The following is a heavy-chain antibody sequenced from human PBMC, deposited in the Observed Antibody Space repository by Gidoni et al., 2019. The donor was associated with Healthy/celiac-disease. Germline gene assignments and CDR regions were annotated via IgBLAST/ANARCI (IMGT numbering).Heavy chain of an antibody. CDR1: GSTFPSYG. V-gene: IGHV1-18*01. J-gene: IGHJ3*02. Sequence: QLMQTGGGVRKPGASLRVSCQSSGSTFPSYGISWVRPAPGQGLEWMGWSSDYNGNTTDAPTLQGGVTMTTDTSTSTASIELMSLLTDDKAVYYCARWDDLTTTAFDIWGQGTMVTVSS. CDR2: SSDYNGNT. CDR3: ARWDDLTTTAFDI. D-gene: IGHD4-4*01.